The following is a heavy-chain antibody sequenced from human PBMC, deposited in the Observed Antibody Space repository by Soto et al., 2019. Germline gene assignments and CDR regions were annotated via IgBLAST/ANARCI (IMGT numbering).Heavy chain of an antibody. CDR1: VGSVSSGSYY. V-gene: IGHV4-61*01. CDR2: IYNSGST. Sequence: SETLSLTCTVSVGSVSSGSYYWSWIRQPPGKGLEWIGYIYNSGSTNYNPSLKSRVTTSVDTSKNQFSLKLSSVTAADTAVYYCAREFIAAAGTAISPWGQGTLVTVSS. CDR3: AREFIAAAGTAISP. J-gene: IGHJ5*02. D-gene: IGHD6-13*01.